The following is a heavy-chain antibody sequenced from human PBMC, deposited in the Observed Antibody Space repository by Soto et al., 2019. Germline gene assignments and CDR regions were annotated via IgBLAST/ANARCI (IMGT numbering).Heavy chain of an antibody. CDR2: IYYSGST. CDR3: ARIDILTGDNDY. J-gene: IGHJ4*02. Sequence: PSETLSLTCTVSGGSISSYYWSWIRQPPGKGLEWIGYIYYSGSTNYNPSLKSRVTISVDTSKNQFSLKLSSVTAADTAVYYCARIDILTGDNDYWGQGTLVTVSS. CDR1: GGSISSYY. D-gene: IGHD3-9*01. V-gene: IGHV4-59*08.